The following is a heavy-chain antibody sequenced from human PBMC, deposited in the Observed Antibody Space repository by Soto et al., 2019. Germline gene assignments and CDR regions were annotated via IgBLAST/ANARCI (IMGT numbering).Heavy chain of an antibody. V-gene: IGHV4-34*01. J-gene: IGHJ4*02. Sequence: ASETLSLTCAVYGGSFSGYYWSWIRQPPGKGLEWIGEINHSGSTNYNPSLKSRVTISVDTSKNQFSLKLSSVTAADTAVYYCARRYGYSFDYWGQGTLVT. D-gene: IGHD1-1*01. CDR2: INHSGST. CDR1: GGSFSGYY. CDR3: ARRYGYSFDY.